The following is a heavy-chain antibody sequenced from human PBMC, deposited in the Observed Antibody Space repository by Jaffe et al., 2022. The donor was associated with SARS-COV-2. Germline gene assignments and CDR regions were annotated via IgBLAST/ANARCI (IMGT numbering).Heavy chain of an antibody. CDR2: IYPRDNT. D-gene: IGHD3-22*01. CDR3: ARGGRALNHDKNGYYYEAFDH. Sequence: QVQLQESGPGLVKPSQTLSLTCDVSGDSVSTGNQYWTWLRQPAGRGLEWIGRIYPRDNTYYNPSFESRVSISVDTSKNHFFLKLTSVTAADTAVYFCARGGRALNHDKNGYYYEAFDHWGQGTLVTVSS. CDR1: GDSVSTGNQY. V-gene: IGHV4-61*02. J-gene: IGHJ4*02.